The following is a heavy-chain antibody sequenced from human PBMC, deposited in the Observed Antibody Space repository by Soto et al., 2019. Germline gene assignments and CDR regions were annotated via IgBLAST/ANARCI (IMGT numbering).Heavy chain of an antibody. V-gene: IGHV1-69*06. Sequence: QVQLVQSGAEVKKPGSSVKVSCKASGGTFSSYAISWVLQAPGQGREWRGGIIPIFGTANYAQKFQGRVTISAEKTKSTAYMELSSLRADETAVYYWARGFGTIAVAEERPYCMDVWGQGTTVTVSS. CDR2: IIPIFGTA. D-gene: IGHD6-19*01. CDR3: ARGFGTIAVAEERPYCMDV. CDR1: GGTFSSYA. J-gene: IGHJ6*02.